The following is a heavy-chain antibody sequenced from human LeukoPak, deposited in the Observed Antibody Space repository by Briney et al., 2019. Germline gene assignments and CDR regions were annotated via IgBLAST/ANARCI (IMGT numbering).Heavy chain of an antibody. CDR3: ARAPALGFPQYYFDY. CDR2: IWYDGSDK. J-gene: IGHJ4*02. V-gene: IGHV3-33*01. Sequence: GGSLRLSCAASGFTFSSYGMHWVRQAPGKGLEWVAVIWYDGSDKYYADSVKGRFTISRDNSKNTLYLQMNSLRAEDTAVYYCARAPALGFPQYYFDYWGQGTLVTVSS. CDR1: GFTFSSYG.